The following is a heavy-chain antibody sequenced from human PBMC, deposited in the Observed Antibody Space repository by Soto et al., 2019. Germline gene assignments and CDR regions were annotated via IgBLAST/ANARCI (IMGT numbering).Heavy chain of an antibody. CDR2: INTDGSTT. J-gene: IGHJ4*02. CDR1: GFTISTYW. Sequence: GGSLRLSCEASGFTISTYWMHWVRQVPGRGLVWVSRINTDGSTTNYADSVKGRFAISRDNAKNTLYLQMNSLRAEDTAVYYCARAQGYNYGLFDYWGQGTLVTAS. CDR3: ARAQGYNYGLFDY. D-gene: IGHD5-18*01. V-gene: IGHV3-74*01.